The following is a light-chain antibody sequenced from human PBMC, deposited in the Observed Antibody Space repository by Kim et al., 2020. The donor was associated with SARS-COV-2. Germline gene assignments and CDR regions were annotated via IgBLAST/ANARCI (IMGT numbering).Light chain of an antibody. J-gene: IGLJ2*01. CDR1: SSDVGSYNL. V-gene: IGLV2-23*03. Sequence: SITSSCTGISSDVGSYNLVSWYQQHPGKAPKLVIYEGSKRPSGVSNRFSGSKSGNTASLTISGLQAEDEADYYCCSYAGSSTFYVVFGGGTKLTVL. CDR2: EGS. CDR3: CSYAGSSTFYVV.